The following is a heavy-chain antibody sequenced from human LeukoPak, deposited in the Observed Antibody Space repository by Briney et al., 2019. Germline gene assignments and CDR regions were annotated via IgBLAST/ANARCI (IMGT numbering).Heavy chain of an antibody. CDR2: IYTSGST. V-gene: IGHV4-4*07. D-gene: IGHD3-22*01. CDR3: ARRGYYDSGGYYGY. J-gene: IGHJ4*02. Sequence: SETLSLTCSVSDGSMKSYHWSWIRQPAGKGLEWIGRIYTSGSTDYNPSLMSRVTMSVDTSKNHFSLRLSSVTAADTAVYYCARRGYYDSGGYYGYWGQGTLVTVSS. CDR1: DGSMKSYH.